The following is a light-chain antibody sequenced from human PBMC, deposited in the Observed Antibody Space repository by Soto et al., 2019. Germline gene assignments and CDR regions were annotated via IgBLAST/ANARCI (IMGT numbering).Light chain of an antibody. Sequence: QSVLTQPPSVSGAPGQRVTISCTGGSSNFGAGYDVHWYQQLPGTAPKLLIYTNTNRPSGVPDRFSGSKSGTSASLAITGLQAEDEADYYCAGWDGDLRGFVFGTGTKVTVL. CDR1: SSNFGAGYD. J-gene: IGLJ1*01. CDR3: AGWDGDLRGFV. CDR2: TNT. V-gene: IGLV1-40*01.